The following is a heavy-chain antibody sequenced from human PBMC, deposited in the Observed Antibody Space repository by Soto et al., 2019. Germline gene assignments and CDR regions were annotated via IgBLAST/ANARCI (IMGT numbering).Heavy chain of an antibody. CDR1: GFNFSSFA. CDR2: ISGSGGSR. CDR3: ANEGTGEWIHYYFATDV. D-gene: IGHD5-18*01. Sequence: GGSLRLSCAGSGFNFSSFAMTWVRQAPGKVLEWVSTISGSGGSRFYADSVKGRVTLTRDNSKDTVYLQMNSLRVEDTAFYYWANEGTGEWIHYYFATDVWGRGTPVTVSS. V-gene: IGHV3-23*01. J-gene: IGHJ6*02.